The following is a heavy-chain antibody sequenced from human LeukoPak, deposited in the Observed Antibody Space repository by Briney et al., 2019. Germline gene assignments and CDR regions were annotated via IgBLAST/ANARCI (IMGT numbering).Heavy chain of an antibody. Sequence: GGSLRPSCAASGFTFSSYAMSWVRQAPGKGLEWVSAISGSGGSTYYADSVKGRFTISRDNSKNTLYLQMNSLRAEDTAVYYCAKDSDYGDPGGVDYWGQGTLVTVSS. CDR3: AKDSDYGDPGGVDY. CDR1: GFTFSSYA. V-gene: IGHV3-23*01. CDR2: ISGSGGST. D-gene: IGHD4-17*01. J-gene: IGHJ4*02.